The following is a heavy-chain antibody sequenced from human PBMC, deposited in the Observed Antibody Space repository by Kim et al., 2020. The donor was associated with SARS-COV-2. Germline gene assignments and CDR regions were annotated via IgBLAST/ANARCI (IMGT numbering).Heavy chain of an antibody. Sequence: VGSEQYFVDHVKSSFAISRDNAWNSVYLQMNSLRDEDTAIYYCENRKEDYWGQGILVTVSS. J-gene: IGHJ4*02. CDR3: ENRKEDY. V-gene: IGHV3-7*01. CDR2: VGSEQ.